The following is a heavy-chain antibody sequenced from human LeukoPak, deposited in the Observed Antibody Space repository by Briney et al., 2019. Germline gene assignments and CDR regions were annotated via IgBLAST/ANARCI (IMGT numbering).Heavy chain of an antibody. CDR3: ARDQSNDYNRGGLEY. D-gene: IGHD5-24*01. CDR1: GFTFSDFS. V-gene: IGHV3-11*01. CDR2: ISSTGNTI. J-gene: IGHJ4*02. Sequence: GGSLRLSCAASGFTFSDFSMNWIRQAPGKGLEWISFISSTGNTIYYPDSLRGRFTVSRDNAKNSPYLHMSSLRAEDTAVYYCARDQSNDYNRGGLEYWGQGTLVAVSS.